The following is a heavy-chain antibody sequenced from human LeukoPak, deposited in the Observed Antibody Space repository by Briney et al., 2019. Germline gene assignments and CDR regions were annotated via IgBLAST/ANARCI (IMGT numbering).Heavy chain of an antibody. J-gene: IGHJ3*02. CDR1: GGSFSGYY. CDR3: ARAGVGATDDAFDI. D-gene: IGHD1-26*01. CDR2: INHSGST. Sequence: SETLSLTCAVYGGSFSGYYWSWIRQPPGKGLEWIGEINHSGSTNYNPSLKSRVTISVDTSKNQFSLKLSSVTAADTAVYYCARAGVGATDDAFDIWGQGTMVTVSS. V-gene: IGHV4-34*01.